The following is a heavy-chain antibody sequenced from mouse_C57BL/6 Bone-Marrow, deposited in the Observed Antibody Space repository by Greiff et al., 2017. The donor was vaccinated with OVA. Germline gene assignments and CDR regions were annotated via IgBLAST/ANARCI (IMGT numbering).Heavy chain of an antibody. V-gene: IGHV14-3*01. CDR1: GFNIKNTY. CDR2: IDPANGNT. Sequence: VQLQQSVAELVRPGASVKLSCTASGFNIKNTYMHWVKQRPEQGLEWIGRIDPANGNTKYAPKFQGKATITAETSSNTAYLQLSSLTSEDTAIYYCALIYYYGSSSPYYFDYWGQGTTLTVSS. J-gene: IGHJ2*01. D-gene: IGHD1-1*01. CDR3: ALIYYYGSSSPYYFDY.